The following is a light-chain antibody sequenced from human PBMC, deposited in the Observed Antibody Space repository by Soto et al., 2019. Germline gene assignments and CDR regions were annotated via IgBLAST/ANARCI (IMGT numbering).Light chain of an antibody. CDR3: QQYNHWPPLP. CDR1: QSVGRN. V-gene: IGKV3-15*01. CDR2: GAS. J-gene: IGKJ4*01. Sequence: EIVMTQSPATLSVSPGERATLSCRASQSVGRNLAWYQQKPGQAPRLLIYGASTRATGIPARFSGSGYGTEFTLTISSLQSEDFAIYSCQQYNHWPPLPFGGGTKVELK.